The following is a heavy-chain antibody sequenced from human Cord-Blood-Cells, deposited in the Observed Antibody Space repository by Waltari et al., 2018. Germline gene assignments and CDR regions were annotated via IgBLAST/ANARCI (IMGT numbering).Heavy chain of an antibody. D-gene: IGHD6-6*01. CDR2: IYHSGST. CDR1: GYSISSGYY. J-gene: IGHJ1*01. CDR3: AREYSSSSEYFQH. Sequence: QVQLQESGPGLVKPSETLSLTCTVSGYSISSGYYWGWIRQPPGKGLEWIGSIYHSGSTYYNPSLKSRVTISVDTSKNRFSLKLSSVTAADTAVYYCAREYSSSSEYFQHWGQGTLVTVSS. V-gene: IGHV4-38-2*02.